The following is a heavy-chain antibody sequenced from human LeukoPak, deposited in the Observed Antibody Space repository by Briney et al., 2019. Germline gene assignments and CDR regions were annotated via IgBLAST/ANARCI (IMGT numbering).Heavy chain of an antibody. V-gene: IGHV4-59*01. J-gene: IGHJ6*01. CDR2: IHSRGST. Sequence: SETLSLTCTVSGGSMNDYHWSWIRLPPGQGLEWIGNIHSRGSTNYNPSLRSRVTLSVDTSKNQFSVSLKSVTAADTAVYFCARDLTTVTKGMDVWGKGPRSPSPQ. CDR1: GGSMNDYH. CDR3: ARDLTTVTKGMDV. D-gene: IGHD4-17*01.